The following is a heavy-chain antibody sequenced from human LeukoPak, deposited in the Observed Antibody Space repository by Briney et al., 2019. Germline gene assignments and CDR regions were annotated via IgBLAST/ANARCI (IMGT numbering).Heavy chain of an antibody. D-gene: IGHD3-10*01. J-gene: IGHJ6*02. Sequence: SETLSLTCAVYGGSFSGYYWSWIRQPPGKGLEWIGEINHSGSTNYNPSLKSRVTISVDTSKNQFSLKLSSVTAADTAVYYCASRGAEPFYYYYGMDVWGQGTTVTVSS. CDR3: ASRGAEPFYYYYGMDV. CDR2: INHSGST. CDR1: GGSFSGYY. V-gene: IGHV4-34*01.